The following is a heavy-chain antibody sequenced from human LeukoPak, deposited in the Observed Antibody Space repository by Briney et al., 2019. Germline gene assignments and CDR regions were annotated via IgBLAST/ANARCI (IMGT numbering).Heavy chain of an antibody. J-gene: IGHJ6*02. CDR2: IYYSGST. V-gene: IGHV4-61*08. Sequence: SETLSPTCTVSGGSVSSGGYYWSWIRQPPGKGLEWIGYIYYSGSTNYNPSLKSRVTISVDTSKNQFSLKLSSVTAADTAVYYCARDYGGNLYYYYGMDVWGQGTTVTVSS. D-gene: IGHD4-23*01. CDR1: GGSVSSGGYY. CDR3: ARDYGGNLYYYYGMDV.